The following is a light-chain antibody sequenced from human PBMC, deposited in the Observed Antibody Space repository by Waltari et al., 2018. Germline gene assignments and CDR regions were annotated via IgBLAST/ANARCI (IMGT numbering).Light chain of an antibody. J-gene: IGLJ1*01. V-gene: IGLV2-23*02. CDR2: EVT. CDR1: SSDFGNSDL. CDR3: CSYVGLGIYV. Sequence: QSGLTQPASVSGSPGQSITIPCTGTSSDFGNSDLSPWYQQYPCKAPQLMVYEVTKRASGGSDRFSGSKSGNTASLTIHGLQSEDEADYYCCSYVGLGIYVFGSGTKVTVL.